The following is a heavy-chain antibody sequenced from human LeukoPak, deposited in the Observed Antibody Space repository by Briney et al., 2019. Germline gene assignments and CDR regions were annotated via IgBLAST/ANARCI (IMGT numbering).Heavy chain of an antibody. CDR2: IIPIFGTA. CDR3: ARVAGPDFAYDSSGYPTDWFDP. J-gene: IGHJ5*02. V-gene: IGHV1-69*05. Sequence: SVKVSCKASGGTFSSYAISWVRQAPGQGLEWMGGIIPIFGTADYAQKFQGRVTITTDESTSTAYMELSSLRSEDTAVYYCARVAGPDFAYDSSGYPTDWFDPWGQGTLVTVSS. CDR1: GGTFSSYA. D-gene: IGHD3-22*01.